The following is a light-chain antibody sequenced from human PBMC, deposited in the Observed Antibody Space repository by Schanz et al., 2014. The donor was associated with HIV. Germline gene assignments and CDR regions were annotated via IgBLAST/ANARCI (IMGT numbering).Light chain of an antibody. J-gene: IGLJ1*01. V-gene: IGLV2-14*02. Sequence: QSALTQPASVSGSPGQSITISCTGTRNDVGTYNLVSWYQQHPGKAPQLMIYEVTKRPSGVPDRFSGSKSANTASLTISGLQSEDEADYYCCSYTTTSTYVFGAGTKLTVL. CDR1: RNDVGTYNL. CDR3: CSYTTTSTYV. CDR2: EVT.